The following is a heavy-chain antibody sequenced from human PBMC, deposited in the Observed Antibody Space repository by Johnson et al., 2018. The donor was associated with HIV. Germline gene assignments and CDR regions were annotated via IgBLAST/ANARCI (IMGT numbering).Heavy chain of an antibody. CDR1: GFTFSSYA. V-gene: IGHV3-30*04. CDR3: ARGVAMIVF. J-gene: IGHJ3*01. Sequence: QVQLVESGGDVVQPGRSLRLSCAASGFTFSSYAMHWVRQAPGKGLEWVAVISYDGRNKYYADSVKGRFTISRDNAKNTLYLQMNSLRAEDTAVYYCARGVAMIVFWGQGTMVTVSS. CDR2: ISYDGRNK. D-gene: IGHD3-22*01.